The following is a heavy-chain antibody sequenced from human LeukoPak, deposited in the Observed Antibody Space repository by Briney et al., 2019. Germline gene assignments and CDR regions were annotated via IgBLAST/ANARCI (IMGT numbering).Heavy chain of an antibody. D-gene: IGHD5-24*01. Sequence: ASVKVSCKASGYTFTGCYMHWVRQAPGQGLEWMGWINPNSGGTNYAQKFQGRVTMTRDTSISTAYMELSRLRSDDTAVYYCARASGMATITFFDYWGQGTLVTVSS. V-gene: IGHV1-2*02. J-gene: IGHJ4*02. CDR3: ARASGMATITFFDY. CDR1: GYTFTGCY. CDR2: INPNSGGT.